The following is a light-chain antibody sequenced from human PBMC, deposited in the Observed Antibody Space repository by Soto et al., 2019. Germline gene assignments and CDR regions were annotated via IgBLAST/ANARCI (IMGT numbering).Light chain of an antibody. CDR2: DVT. J-gene: IGLJ1*01. V-gene: IGLV2-11*01. Sequence: QSVLAQPRSVSGSPGQSLTISCTGTSSDVGGYNYVSWYQQYPGKVPKLMIYDVTKRPSGVPDRFSGSKSGNTASLTISGLQAEDEADYYCCSHAGSYTYVFGTGTKATVL. CDR3: CSHAGSYTYV. CDR1: SSDVGGYNY.